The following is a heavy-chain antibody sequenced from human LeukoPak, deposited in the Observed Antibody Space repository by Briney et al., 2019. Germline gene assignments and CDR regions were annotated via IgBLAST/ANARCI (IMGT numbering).Heavy chain of an antibody. V-gene: IGHV1-8*01. CDR2: MNPNSGNT. J-gene: IGHJ6*04. CDR3: ARGEGVGLTMDV. Sequence: VASVKVSCKASGFTFTSYDINWVRQATGQGLEWMGWMNPNSGNTGYAQKFQGRVTMTRNTSISTAYMELSSLRSEDTAVYYCARGEGVGLTMDVWGKGTTVTVSS. D-gene: IGHD3-3*01. CDR1: GFTFTSYD.